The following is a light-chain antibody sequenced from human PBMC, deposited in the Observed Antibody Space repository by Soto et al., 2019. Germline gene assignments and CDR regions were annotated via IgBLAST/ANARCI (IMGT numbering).Light chain of an antibody. J-gene: IGKJ1*01. V-gene: IGKV3-20*01. CDR3: QQYGRSSCT. CDR2: GAS. CDR1: QSVSSSY. Sequence: EIVLTQSPCTLSLSPGERATLSCRASQSVSSSYFAWYQQRFGQAPRLLIYGASSRATGIPDRFSGSGSGTDFTLTISRLEPEDFAVYYCQQYGRSSCTFGQGTKVDIK.